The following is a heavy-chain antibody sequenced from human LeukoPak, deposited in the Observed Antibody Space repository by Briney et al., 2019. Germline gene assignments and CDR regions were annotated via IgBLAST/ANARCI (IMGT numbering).Heavy chain of an antibody. J-gene: IGHJ5*02. Sequence: GGSLRLSCAASGFTFSSYSMNWVRQAPGKGLEWVSHISSSSSTTYYADSVEGRCTISRDNAKKSLYLQMNSLRDEDTAVYYCARVVVGATSHWFDPWGQGTLVTVSS. CDR2: ISSSSSTT. D-gene: IGHD1-26*01. CDR1: GFTFSSYS. V-gene: IGHV3-48*02. CDR3: ARVVVGATSHWFDP.